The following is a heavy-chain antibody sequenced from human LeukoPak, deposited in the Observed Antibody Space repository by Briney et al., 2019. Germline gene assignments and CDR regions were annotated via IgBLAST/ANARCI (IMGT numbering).Heavy chain of an antibody. CDR1: GFTVSSNY. CDR3: AREARYYDSSAY. D-gene: IGHD3-22*01. CDR2: IYSGGST. Sequence: GGSLRLSXAASGFTVSSNYMSWVCQAPGKGLEWVSVIYSGGSTYYADSVKGRFTISRDNSKNTLYLQMNSLRAEDTAVYYCAREARYYDSSAYWGQGTLVTVSS. J-gene: IGHJ4*02. V-gene: IGHV3-53*01.